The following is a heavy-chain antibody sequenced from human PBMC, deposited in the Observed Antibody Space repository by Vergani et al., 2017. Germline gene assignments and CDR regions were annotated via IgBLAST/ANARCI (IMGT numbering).Heavy chain of an antibody. D-gene: IGHD6-13*01. CDR1: GFTFSGSA. V-gene: IGHV3-73*01. CDR3: TTWGLSSSGHFDP. Sequence: VQLVESGGGVVQPGGSLKLSCAASGFTFSGSAMHWVRQASGKGLAWVGRIRSKANSYATAYAASVKGRFTSSRDASKNTAYLQMNSLNTEDTAVYYCTTWGLSSSGHFDPWGQGTLVTVSS. J-gene: IGHJ5*02. CDR2: IRSKANSYAT.